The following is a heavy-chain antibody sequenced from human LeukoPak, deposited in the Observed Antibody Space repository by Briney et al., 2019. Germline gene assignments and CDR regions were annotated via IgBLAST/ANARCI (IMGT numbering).Heavy chain of an antibody. J-gene: IGHJ4*02. Sequence: PSETLSLTCAVYGGSLSDYYWSWIRQPAGKGLEWIGRIYTSGSTNYNPSLKSRVTISGDTSKNQFSLRLSSVTAADTAVYYCARASYSYDINGWVPFDYWGQGTLVTVSS. D-gene: IGHD3-22*01. CDR3: ARASYSYDINGWVPFDY. CDR1: GGSLSDYY. V-gene: IGHV4-59*10. CDR2: IYTSGST.